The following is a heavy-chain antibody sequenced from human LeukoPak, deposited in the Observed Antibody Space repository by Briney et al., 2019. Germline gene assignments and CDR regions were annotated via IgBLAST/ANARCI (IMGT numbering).Heavy chain of an antibody. CDR1: GFTFSSYS. D-gene: IGHD5-18*01. Sequence: PGGSLRLSCAAPGFTFSSYSMNWVRQAPGKGLEWVSSISSSSSYIYYADSVKGRFTISRDNAKNSLYLQMNSLRAEDTAVYYCARGGLGYGYNYWGQGTLVTVSS. CDR3: ARGGLGYGYNY. CDR2: ISSSSSYI. V-gene: IGHV3-21*01. J-gene: IGHJ4*02.